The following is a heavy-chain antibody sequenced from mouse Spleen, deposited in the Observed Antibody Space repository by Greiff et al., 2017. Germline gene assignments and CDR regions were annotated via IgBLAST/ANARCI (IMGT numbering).Heavy chain of an antibody. CDR3: ARARYVAVDY. CDR2: INPSTGGT. CDR1: GYSFTGYY. Sequence: VQLQQSGPELVKPGASVKISCKASGYSFTGYYMNWVKQSPEKSLEWIGEINPSTGGTTYNQKFKAKATLTVDKSSSTAYMQLKSLTSEDSAVYYCARARYVAVDYWGQGTTLTVSS. V-gene: IGHV1-42*01. D-gene: IGHD2-14*01. J-gene: IGHJ2*01.